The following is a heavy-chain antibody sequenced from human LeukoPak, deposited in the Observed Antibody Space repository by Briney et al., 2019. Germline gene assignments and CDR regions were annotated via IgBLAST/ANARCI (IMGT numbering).Heavy chain of an antibody. J-gene: IGHJ6*04. Sequence: GGSLRLSCAASGFTFGDYAMSWVRQAPGKGLEWVGFIRSKAYGGTTEYAASVKGRFTISRDDSKSIAYLQMNSLKTEDTAVYYCTRVVVVPAAMRGLFYYYGMDVWGKGTTVTVSS. CDR3: TRVVVVPAAMRGLFYYYGMDV. V-gene: IGHV3-49*04. CDR2: IRSKAYGGTT. CDR1: GFTFGDYA. D-gene: IGHD2-2*01.